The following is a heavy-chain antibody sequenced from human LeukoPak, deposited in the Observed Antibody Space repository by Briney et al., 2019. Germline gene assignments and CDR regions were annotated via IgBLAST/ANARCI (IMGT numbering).Heavy chain of an antibody. CDR2: IIPIFGTA. Sequence: GASVEVSCKASGGTFSSYAISWVRQAPGQGVEWMGGIIPIFGTANYAQKFQGRVTITADESTSTAYMELSSLRSEDTAVYYCAREMGTTRFDPWGQGTLVTVSS. V-gene: IGHV1-69*01. CDR1: GGTFSSYA. CDR3: AREMGTTRFDP. J-gene: IGHJ5*02. D-gene: IGHD1-7*01.